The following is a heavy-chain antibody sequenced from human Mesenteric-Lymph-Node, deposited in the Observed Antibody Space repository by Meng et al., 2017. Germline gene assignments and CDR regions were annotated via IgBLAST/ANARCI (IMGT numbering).Heavy chain of an antibody. CDR2: IKTKTDGGTT. Sequence: GESLKISCAASGFTFSNAWMSWVRQAPGKGLEWVGRIKTKTDGGTTDYAAPVKGRFTISRDDSKNTLYLQMNSLRAEDTAVYYCARGVWFGELFEGNFDYWGQGTLVTVSS. CDR1: GFTFSNAW. D-gene: IGHD3-10*01. V-gene: IGHV3-15*01. J-gene: IGHJ4*02. CDR3: ARGVWFGELFEGNFDY.